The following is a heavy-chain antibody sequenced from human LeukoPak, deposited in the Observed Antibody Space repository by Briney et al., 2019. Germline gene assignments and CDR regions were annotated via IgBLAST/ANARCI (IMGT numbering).Heavy chain of an antibody. CDR3: ARAEQWLVPDAFDI. Sequence: SGTLSLTCAVYGGSFSGYYWSWIRQPPGKGLEWIGEINHSGSTNYNPSLKSRVTISVDMSKNQFSLKLSSVTAADTAVYYCARAEQWLVPDAFDIWGQGTMVTVSS. D-gene: IGHD6-19*01. V-gene: IGHV4-34*01. CDR1: GGSFSGYY. CDR2: INHSGST. J-gene: IGHJ3*02.